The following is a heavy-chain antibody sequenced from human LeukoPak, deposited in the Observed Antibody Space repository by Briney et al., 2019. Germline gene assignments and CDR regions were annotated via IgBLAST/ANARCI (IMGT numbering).Heavy chain of an antibody. Sequence: GESLKISCKGSGYSFTSYWIGWVRQMPGKGLEWMGIIYPGDSDTRYSPSFQGQVTISADKSISTAYLQWSSLKASDTAMYYCARLGASSSWHQVSDAFDIWGQGTMVTVSS. CDR3: ARLGASSSWHQVSDAFDI. V-gene: IGHV5-51*01. D-gene: IGHD6-13*01. CDR1: GYSFTSYW. J-gene: IGHJ3*02. CDR2: IYPGDSDT.